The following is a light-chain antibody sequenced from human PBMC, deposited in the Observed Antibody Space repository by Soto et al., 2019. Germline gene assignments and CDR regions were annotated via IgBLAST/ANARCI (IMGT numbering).Light chain of an antibody. CDR2: EVS. Sequence: QSVLPQPPSASGAPGQSVTISCTGTSSDVCGYNYVSWYQHHPGKAPKLMIYEVSKRPSGVPDRFSGSKSGNTASLTVSWLQAEDEADYYCSSYAGSTITVFGGGTKLTVL. CDR1: SSDVCGYNY. V-gene: IGLV2-8*01. J-gene: IGLJ3*02. CDR3: SSYAGSTITV.